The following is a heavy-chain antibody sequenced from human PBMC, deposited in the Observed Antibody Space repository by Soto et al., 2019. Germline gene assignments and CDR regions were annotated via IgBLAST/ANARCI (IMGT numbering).Heavy chain of an antibody. V-gene: IGHV3-7*01. CDR1: GFTFRDSW. J-gene: IGHJ5*02. D-gene: IGHD4-4*01. CDR3: VRGGSNYAS. CDR2: IKPDESEK. Sequence: EVQLVESGGGLVQPGGSLRLSCTASGFTFRDSWMTWVRQAPGKGLEWVARIKPDESEKKYADSVKGRFSISRDNAKKSMYLQMDSLSGEDTAVYYCVRGGSNYASWGQGTLVTVSS.